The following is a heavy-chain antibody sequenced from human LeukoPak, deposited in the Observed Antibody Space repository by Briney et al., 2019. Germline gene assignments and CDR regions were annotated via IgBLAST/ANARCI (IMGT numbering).Heavy chain of an antibody. V-gene: IGHV4-31*03. J-gene: IGHJ4*02. CDR1: GGSXXSGGYY. Sequence: XLXXTXSGGSXXSGGYYWSWIRQHPGKGLEWIGYIYYSGSTYYNPSLKSRVTISVDMSKNQFSLKLSSVTAADTAVYYCATHPPKVCTGGSCTDYWGQGTLVTVSS. CDR3: ATHPPKVCTGGSCTDY. CDR2: IYYSGST. D-gene: IGHD2-15*01.